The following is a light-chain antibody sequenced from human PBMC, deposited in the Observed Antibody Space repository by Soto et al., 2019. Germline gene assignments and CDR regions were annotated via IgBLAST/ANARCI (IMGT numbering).Light chain of an antibody. CDR3: QIYYSTTRT. V-gene: IGKV4-1*01. J-gene: IGKJ1*01. CDR2: WAS. Sequence: DIVMTQSPDSLAVSLGERATINCKSSQSVLYSSNNKKYLAWYQQKPGQPPKLLIYWASTRESGVPERFSGSGTVTDFTLPHSCMPSEDVAVYFCQIYYSTTRTFGQGTKMEIK. CDR1: QSVLYSSNNKKY.